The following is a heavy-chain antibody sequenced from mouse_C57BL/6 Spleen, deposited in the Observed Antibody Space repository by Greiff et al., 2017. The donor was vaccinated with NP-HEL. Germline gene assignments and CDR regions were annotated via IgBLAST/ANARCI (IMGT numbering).Heavy chain of an antibody. Sequence: VQLQQSGPELVKPGASVKISCKASGYAFSSSWMNWVKQRPGKGLEWIGRIYPGDGDTNYNGKFKGKATLTADKSSSTAYMQLSGLTSEDSAVYVGARGGSSGYPWFADWGQGTLVTVAA. CDR1: GYAFSSSW. D-gene: IGHD3-2*02. J-gene: IGHJ3*01. V-gene: IGHV1-82*01. CDR2: IYPGDGDT. CDR3: ARGGSSGYPWFAD.